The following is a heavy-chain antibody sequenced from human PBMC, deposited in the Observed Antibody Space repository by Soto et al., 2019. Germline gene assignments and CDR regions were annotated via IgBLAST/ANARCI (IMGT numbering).Heavy chain of an antibody. CDR1: GFTLSSNS. V-gene: IGHV3-23*01. CDR3: AKWSGFGDA. D-gene: IGHD3-10*01. J-gene: IGHJ5*02. Sequence: EVQLSESGGGLVQPGGSLRLSCAASGFTLSSNSMAWVRQAPGKGLEWVSGISNSGTSTFYADSVKGRFTISRDTSKNTLYLQMDSLRAEDTAVYFCAKWSGFGDAWGQGTLVTVSS. CDR2: ISNSGTST.